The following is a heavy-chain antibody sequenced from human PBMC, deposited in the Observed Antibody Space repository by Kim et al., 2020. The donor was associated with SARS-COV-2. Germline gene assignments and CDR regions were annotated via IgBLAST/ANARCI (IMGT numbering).Heavy chain of an antibody. D-gene: IGHD1-1*01. V-gene: IGHV4-39*07. Sequence: SETLSLTCTVSGGSIRRTSFYWGWIRQPPGKGLEWIGSIYYSGSTYYNPSLKSRVTISTDTSKSQFSLRLTSVTAADTAMYYCARSPGAGTLEYYFDYWGQGTLVSVS. J-gene: IGHJ4*02. CDR2: IYYSGST. CDR1: GGSIRRTSFY. CDR3: ARSPGAGTLEYYFDY.